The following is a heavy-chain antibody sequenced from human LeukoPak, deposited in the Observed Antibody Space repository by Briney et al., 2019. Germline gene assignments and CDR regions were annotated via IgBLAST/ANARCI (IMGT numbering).Heavy chain of an antibody. Sequence: ASVKVSCTASGYTFTGYYMHWVRQAPGQGLEWMGWINPNSGGTNYAQKFQGRVTMARDTSISTAYMELSRLRSDDTAVYYCARMKESYPWAFDIWGQGTMVTVSS. J-gene: IGHJ3*02. V-gene: IGHV1-2*02. D-gene: IGHD1-26*01. CDR2: INPNSGGT. CDR3: ARMKESYPWAFDI. CDR1: GYTFTGYY.